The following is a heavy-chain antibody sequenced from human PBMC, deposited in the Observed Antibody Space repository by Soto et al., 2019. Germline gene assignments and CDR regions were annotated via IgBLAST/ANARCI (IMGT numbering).Heavy chain of an antibody. V-gene: IGHV3-74*01. CDR3: AIQDCTNDVCLEAAVTVGGALEY. Sequence: EVQLVGSGGGLVQPGKALRLSCAASGITFRKYWMHWVRQAPGKGPVWVSYISSDGTTTDYADSVKGRFTISRDNAKNTLYLQMDSLRDEDTAVYYCAIQDCTNDVCLEAAVTVGGALEYWGQGAQVTVSS. CDR2: ISSDGTTT. CDR1: GITFRKYW. J-gene: IGHJ4*02. D-gene: IGHD2-8*01.